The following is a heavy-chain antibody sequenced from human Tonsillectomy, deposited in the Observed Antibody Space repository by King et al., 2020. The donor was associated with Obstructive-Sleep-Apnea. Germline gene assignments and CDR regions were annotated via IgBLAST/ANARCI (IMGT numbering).Heavy chain of an antibody. Sequence: QLVQSGAEVKKPGESLKISCKGSGYSFIRYWIVWVRQMPGKGLEWMWIIYPGDSDTIYSLPFQGQVISSADKSTNTAYLQWSSLKASDTAMYYCARHGFGSGWYYFDYWGQGTLVTVSS. V-gene: IGHV5-51*01. D-gene: IGHD6-19*01. CDR1: GYSFIRYW. J-gene: IGHJ4*02. CDR2: IYPGDSDT. CDR3: ARHGFGSGWYYFDY.